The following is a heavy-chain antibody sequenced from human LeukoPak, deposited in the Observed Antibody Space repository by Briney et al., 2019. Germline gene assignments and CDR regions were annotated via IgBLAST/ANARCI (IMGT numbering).Heavy chain of an antibody. Sequence: SETLSLTCTVSGCSISSYYWSWIRLPPGKGLEWIGYLSKSGNTNYSPSLKSRVTIFGDTSKNQFFLKLSSVTAADTAVYYCASARYVDSFYAFDIWGQGTLVTVSS. D-gene: IGHD3-9*01. CDR3: ASARYVDSFYAFDI. J-gene: IGHJ3*02. CDR2: LSKSGNT. V-gene: IGHV4-59*01. CDR1: GCSISSYY.